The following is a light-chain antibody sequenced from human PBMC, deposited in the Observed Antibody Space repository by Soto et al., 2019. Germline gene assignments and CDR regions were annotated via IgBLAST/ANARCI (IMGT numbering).Light chain of an antibody. CDR1: QTVITNY. CDR3: QQYGSSQWT. J-gene: IGKJ1*01. V-gene: IGKV3-20*01. Sequence: EVVLTQSPGTLSLSPGERATLSCGASQTVITNYVAWYQQKAGQAPRLLIFGASTRATGIPDRFSGSGSGTDFTLTISRLEPEDFAVYYCQQYGSSQWTFGQGTKVDIK. CDR2: GAS.